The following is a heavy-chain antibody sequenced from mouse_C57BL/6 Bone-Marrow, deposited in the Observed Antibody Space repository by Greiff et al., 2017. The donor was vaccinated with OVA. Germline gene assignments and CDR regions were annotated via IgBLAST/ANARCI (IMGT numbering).Heavy chain of an antibody. V-gene: IGHV15-2*01. CDR3: ARKENGYPAWFAY. Sequence: QVQLQQSGSELRSPGSSVKLSCKDFDSEVFPIAYMSWVRQKPGHGFEWIGGILPSIGRTIYGEKFEDKATLDADTLSNTAYLELNSLTSEDSAIYYCARKENGYPAWFAYWGQGTLVTVSA. CDR2: ILPSIGRT. CDR1: DSEVFPIAY. J-gene: IGHJ3*01. D-gene: IGHD2-2*01.